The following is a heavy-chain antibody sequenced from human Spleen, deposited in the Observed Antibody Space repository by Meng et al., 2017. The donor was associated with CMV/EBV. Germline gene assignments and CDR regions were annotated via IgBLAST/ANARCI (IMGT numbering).Heavy chain of an antibody. J-gene: IGHJ5*02. CDR3: AKDSEDIVVVPAASGWFDP. CDR2: ISYDESNT. Sequence: TFSGYCLHWGRQGPGKVLEWVAAISYDESNTYYADSVKGRFTLSRDNSKNTLYLQMNILRAEDTAVYYCAKDSEDIVVVPAASGWFDPWGQGPLVTVSS. D-gene: IGHD2-2*01. CDR1: TFSGYC. V-gene: IGHV3-30*18.